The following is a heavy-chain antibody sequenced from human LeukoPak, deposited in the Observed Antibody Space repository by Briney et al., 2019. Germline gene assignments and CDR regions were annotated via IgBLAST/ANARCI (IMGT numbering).Heavy chain of an antibody. D-gene: IGHD1-26*01. CDR1: GYIFTSYW. V-gene: IGHV5-51*01. Sequence: LGESLKISCKGSGYIFTSYWIGWVRQMPGKGLEWMGIVYPDDSDTRYSPSFQGQVTISADKSICTAYLQWSSLKASHTAMYYCARRIGGSYFYFDLWGRGTLVTVSS. J-gene: IGHJ2*01. CDR3: ARRIGGSYFYFDL. CDR2: VYPDDSDT.